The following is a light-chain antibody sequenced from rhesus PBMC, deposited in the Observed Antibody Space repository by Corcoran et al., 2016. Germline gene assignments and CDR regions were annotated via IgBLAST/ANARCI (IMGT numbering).Light chain of an antibody. CDR1: QGISTY. J-gene: IGKJ2*01. Sequence: DIQMTQSPSSLSASVGDRVTITCRASQGISTYLNWYQQKPGKPPKRLIYAASSLESGVPSRFSGSGSGTYFTLTISSLQPEDFATYYCLQYNSDPYSFGQGTKVEIK. V-gene: IGKV1-43*02. CDR3: LQYNSDPYS. CDR2: AAS.